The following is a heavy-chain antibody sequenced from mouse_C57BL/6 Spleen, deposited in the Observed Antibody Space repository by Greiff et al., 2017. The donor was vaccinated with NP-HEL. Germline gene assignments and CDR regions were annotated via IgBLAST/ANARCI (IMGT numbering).Heavy chain of an antibody. J-gene: IGHJ2*01. D-gene: IGHD3-2*02. Sequence: EVQLQQSGAELVRPGASVTLSCTASGFNITDYYMHWVKQRPEQGLEWIGRIDPEDGDTEYAPKFQGKANMTADTSSNTAYLQLRSLTSEDTAVYYCTSRSGYFFDYWGQGTTLTVSS. CDR3: TSRSGYFFDY. CDR2: IDPEDGDT. V-gene: IGHV14-1*01. CDR1: GFNITDYY.